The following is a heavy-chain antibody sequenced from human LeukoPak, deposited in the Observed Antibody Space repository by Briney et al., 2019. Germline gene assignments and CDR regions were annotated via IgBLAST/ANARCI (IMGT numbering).Heavy chain of an antibody. Sequence: ASVKVSCKASGYTFTGYHMHWVRQAPGQGLEWMGWINPGNGKTKYPQTFQGRVTITRDTSASTAYMELRSLRSGDTAVYYCTLFDYDSWSAYLHWGQGALVTVSS. CDR2: INPGNGKT. D-gene: IGHD3-3*01. V-gene: IGHV1-3*01. CDR1: GYTFTGYH. J-gene: IGHJ4*02. CDR3: TLFDYDSWSAYLH.